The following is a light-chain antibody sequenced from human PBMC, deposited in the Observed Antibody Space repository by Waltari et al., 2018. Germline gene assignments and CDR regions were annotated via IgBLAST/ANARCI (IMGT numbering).Light chain of an antibody. CDR3: LLYHSGAQLWV. CDR2: STS. V-gene: IGLV7-43*01. CDR1: TGAVTSGYF. Sequence: QTVVTPEPSLTVSPGGTVTLTCASSTGAVTSGYFPIWFQQKPGQAPRPLIYSTSNKHSWTPARFSGSLLGDKAALTLSAVQPEDEAEYYCLLYHSGAQLWVFGGGTKLTVL. J-gene: IGLJ3*02.